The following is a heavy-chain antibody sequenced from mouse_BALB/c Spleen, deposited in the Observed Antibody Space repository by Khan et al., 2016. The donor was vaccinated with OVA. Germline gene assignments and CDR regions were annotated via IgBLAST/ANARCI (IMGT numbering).Heavy chain of an antibody. CDR2: INPSSGYT. J-gene: IGHJ3*01. D-gene: IGHD1-1*01. CDR1: GYMFTSYW. Sequence: QVQLQQSGAELAKPGASVKMSCKASGYMFTSYWMNWVKQRPGQGLEWIGYINPSSGYTENNQKFKDKATLTADKSSSTVYMQLNNLTSEDSAVXYWARSGYGSLAYWGQGTLVTVSA. V-gene: IGHV1-7*01. CDR3: ARSGYGSLAY.